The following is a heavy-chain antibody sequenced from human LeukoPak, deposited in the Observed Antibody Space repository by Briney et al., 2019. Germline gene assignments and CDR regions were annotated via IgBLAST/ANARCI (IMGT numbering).Heavy chain of an antibody. Sequence: SETLSLTCTVSGGSISSYYWSWIRQPPGKGLEWIGYIYYSGSTDYNPSLKSRVTISVDTSKNQFSLKLSSVTAADTAVYYCARDEHCSGGSCYSTAFDIWGQGTMVTVSS. D-gene: IGHD2-15*01. J-gene: IGHJ3*02. CDR2: IYYSGST. CDR3: ARDEHCSGGSCYSTAFDI. V-gene: IGHV4-59*01. CDR1: GGSISSYY.